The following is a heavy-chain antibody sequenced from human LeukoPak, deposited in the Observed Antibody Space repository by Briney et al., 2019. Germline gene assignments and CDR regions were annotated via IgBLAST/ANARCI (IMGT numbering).Heavy chain of an antibody. Sequence: TSEALSLTCTVSGGSISSYYWSWIRQPPGKGLEWIGYIYYSGSTNYNPSLKSRVTMSVDTSKNQFSLKLSSVTAADTAVYYCARDQVIVVVPAAIYNWFDPWGQGTLVTVSS. CDR2: IYYSGST. J-gene: IGHJ5*02. CDR1: GGSISSYY. V-gene: IGHV4-59*12. D-gene: IGHD2-2*02. CDR3: ARDQVIVVVPAAIYNWFDP.